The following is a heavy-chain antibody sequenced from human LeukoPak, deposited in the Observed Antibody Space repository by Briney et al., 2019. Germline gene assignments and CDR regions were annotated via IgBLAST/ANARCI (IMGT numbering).Heavy chain of an antibody. V-gene: IGHV4-59*08. Sequence: LETLSLTCSVSVCAVTAAKSWGCVRLPPGNILEWIGYIAKGGSTEYNPSLKNRVTISLDTSKNQCSLKLISVTAADRAIYYWARQLKGLLDFWGQGTLVTVSS. CDR3: ARQLKGLLDF. CDR1: VCAVTAAKS. CDR2: IAKGGST. J-gene: IGHJ4*02.